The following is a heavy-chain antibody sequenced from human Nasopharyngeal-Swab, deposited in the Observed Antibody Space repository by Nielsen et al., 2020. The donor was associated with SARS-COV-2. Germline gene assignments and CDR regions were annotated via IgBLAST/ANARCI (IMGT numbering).Heavy chain of an antibody. CDR2: INPNSGDT. J-gene: IGHJ6*02. CDR1: GDTFTGYW. V-gene: IGHV1-2*06. D-gene: IGHD3-10*01. CDR3: ARGSYYSYGMDV. Sequence: VKDSCKASGDTFTGYWSNWVRQAPGQGLEWMGRINPNSGDTKYAQKFQGRVIMPRDTSISTVYMELSRLTSDDTAVYYCARGSYYSYGMDVWGQGTTVTVSS.